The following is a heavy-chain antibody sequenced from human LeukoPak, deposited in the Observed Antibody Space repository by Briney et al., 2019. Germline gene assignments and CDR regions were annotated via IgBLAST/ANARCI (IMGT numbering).Heavy chain of an antibody. Sequence: ASVKVSCKASGGTFSSYPISWVRQAPGQGLEWMGGIIPIFGTANYAQKFQGRVTITTDESTSTAYMELSSLRSEDTAVYYCASSYGGKYNWFDPWGQGTLVTVSS. D-gene: IGHD4-23*01. V-gene: IGHV1-69*05. CDR2: IIPIFGTA. J-gene: IGHJ5*02. CDR1: GGTFSSYP. CDR3: ASSYGGKYNWFDP.